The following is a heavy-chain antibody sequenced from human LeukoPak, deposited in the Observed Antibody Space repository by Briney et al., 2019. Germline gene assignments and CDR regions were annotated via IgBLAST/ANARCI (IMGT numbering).Heavy chain of an antibody. J-gene: IGHJ4*02. CDR1: GFTFSSYA. Sequence: GGSLRLSCAASGFTFSSYAMSWVRQAPGKGLEWVSAISGSGGSTYYADSVKGRFTIYRDNSKNTLYLQMKSLRVEDTAVYYCAKGGGDLDYWGQGTLVTVSS. D-gene: IGHD3-10*01. CDR2: ISGSGGST. CDR3: AKGGGDLDY. V-gene: IGHV3-23*01.